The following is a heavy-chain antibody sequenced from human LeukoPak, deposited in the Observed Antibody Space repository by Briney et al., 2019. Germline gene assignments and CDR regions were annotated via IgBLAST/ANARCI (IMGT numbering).Heavy chain of an antibody. J-gene: IGHJ4*02. CDR2: ISSSSNTI. CDR3: ARGDGYYESSGSIPFDY. Sequence: GGSLRLFYAASGFTFSRSNMNWVRQAPGKGLEWVSYISSSSNTIYYADSVKGRFTISRDNAKNSLYLQMNSLRDEDTAVYYCARGDGYYESSGSIPFDYWGQGTLVTVSS. V-gene: IGHV3-48*02. CDR1: GFTFSRSN. D-gene: IGHD3-22*01.